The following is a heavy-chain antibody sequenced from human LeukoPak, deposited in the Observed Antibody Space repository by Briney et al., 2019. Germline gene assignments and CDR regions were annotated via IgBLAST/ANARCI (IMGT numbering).Heavy chain of an antibody. Sequence: GASVKVSCKASGYTFTGYYIHWMRQAPGQGLEWMGWINPNSGGTNDAQKFQGRVTMTTDTSISTAYMELSRLRSDDTAVYYCARDRRVLWFGELPSVGYWGQGTLVTVSS. J-gene: IGHJ4*02. CDR1: GYTFTGYY. CDR3: ARDRRVLWFGELPSVGY. CDR2: INPNSGGT. V-gene: IGHV1-2*02. D-gene: IGHD3-10*01.